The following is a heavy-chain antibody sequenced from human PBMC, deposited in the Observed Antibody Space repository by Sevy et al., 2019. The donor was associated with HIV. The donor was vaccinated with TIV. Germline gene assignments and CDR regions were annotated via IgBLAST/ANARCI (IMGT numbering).Heavy chain of an antibody. V-gene: IGHV3-23*01. Sequence: GGSLILSCAASGFTFSSYAMSWVRHAPGKGLEWVSAISGSGGSTYYADSVKGRFTISRDNSKNTLYLQMNSLRAEDTAVYYCAKDMRPYYYDSSGYSLSDYWGQGTLVTVSS. D-gene: IGHD3-22*01. CDR1: GFTFSSYA. J-gene: IGHJ4*02. CDR2: ISGSGGST. CDR3: AKDMRPYYYDSSGYSLSDY.